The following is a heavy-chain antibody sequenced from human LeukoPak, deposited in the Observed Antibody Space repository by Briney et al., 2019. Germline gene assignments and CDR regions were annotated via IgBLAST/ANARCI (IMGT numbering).Heavy chain of an antibody. J-gene: IGHJ3*02. CDR1: GYSLSSGYY. D-gene: IGHD3-22*01. Sequence: PSETLSLICTVSGYSLSSGYYWGWIRRPPGKGREGIGNIYHSGSTYYNPSLKSRVPISVATSKTQFPLKLSSVTAAATAVYYCGRPLSYYSDSSGDNAFDIWGQGTMVTVSS. V-gene: IGHV4-38-2*02. CDR2: IYHSGST. CDR3: GRPLSYYSDSSGDNAFDI.